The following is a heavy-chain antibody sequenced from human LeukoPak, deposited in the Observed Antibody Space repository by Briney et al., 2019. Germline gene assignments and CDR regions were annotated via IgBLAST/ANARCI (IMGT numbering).Heavy chain of an antibody. D-gene: IGHD1-26*01. Sequence: GGSLRLSCAASGFTFSSYSMNWVRQAPGKGLEWVSSISTSSSYIYYPASVKGRFTISRENAKNSLYLKMNSLRAEDTAVYYCARDSGSYYPFRWGQGTLVTVSS. J-gene: IGHJ4*02. CDR1: GFTFSSYS. CDR3: ARDSGSYYPFR. V-gene: IGHV3-21*01. CDR2: ISTSSSYI.